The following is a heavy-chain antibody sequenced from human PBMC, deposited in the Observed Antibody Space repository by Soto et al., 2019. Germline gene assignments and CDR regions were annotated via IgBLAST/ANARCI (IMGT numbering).Heavy chain of an antibody. CDR2: IIPIFGTA. J-gene: IGHJ5*02. Sequence: QVQLVQSGAEVKKPGSSVKVSCKASGGTFSSYAISWLRQAPGQGLEWMGGIIPIFGTANYAQKFQGRVTITADDSPRTAYMELSSVRSADTAVYYCAREPRVGVVAATPSWSDPWGQGSLSTVSS. CDR1: GGTFSSYA. CDR3: AREPRVGVVAATPSWSDP. D-gene: IGHD2-15*01. V-gene: IGHV1-69*01.